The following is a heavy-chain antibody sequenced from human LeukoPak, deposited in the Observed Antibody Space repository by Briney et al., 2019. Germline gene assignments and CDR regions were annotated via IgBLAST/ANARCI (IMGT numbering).Heavy chain of an antibody. V-gene: IGHV4-39*07. D-gene: IGHD6-25*01. CDR1: GGSISSYY. Sequence: KPSETLSLTCTVSGGSISSYYWSWIRQPPGKGLEWIGSIYYSGSTYYNPSLKSRVTISVDTSKNQFSLKLSSVTAADTAVYSCARGGSVRTFDYWGQGTLVTVSS. CDR3: ARGGSVRTFDY. J-gene: IGHJ4*02. CDR2: IYYSGST.